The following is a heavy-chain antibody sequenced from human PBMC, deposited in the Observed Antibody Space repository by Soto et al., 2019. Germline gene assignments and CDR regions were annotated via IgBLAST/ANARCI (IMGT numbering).Heavy chain of an antibody. D-gene: IGHD2-2*01. J-gene: IGHJ4*02. CDR3: ARATPAGSADF. CDR1: GASNIRDGYY. V-gene: IGHV4-31*03. Sequence: PSETLSLTCTVSGASNIRDGYYWIWIRQHPGKGLEWIAYISYSGSSYSNPSLKSRVTISADTSKNQFSLRLTSVTAADTAVYFCARATPAGSADFWGQGTLVTVSS. CDR2: ISYSGSS.